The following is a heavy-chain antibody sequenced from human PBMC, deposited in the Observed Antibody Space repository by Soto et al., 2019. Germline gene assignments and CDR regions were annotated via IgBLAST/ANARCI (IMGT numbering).Heavy chain of an antibody. Sequence: DVQLVASGGGLIQPGGSLRLYCAALGLTVRGKKYITWVRQAPGKGLEWFSALYDVDGTYYADSAKGRFTISRDNSNNIIYLQMNGLGPDDTAVYYCASWLEREPAYDIWGLGTMVTVSS. CDR2: LYDVDGT. J-gene: IGHJ3*02. D-gene: IGHD6-19*01. V-gene: IGHV3-53*01. CDR1: GLTVRGKKY. CDR3: ASWLEREPAYDI.